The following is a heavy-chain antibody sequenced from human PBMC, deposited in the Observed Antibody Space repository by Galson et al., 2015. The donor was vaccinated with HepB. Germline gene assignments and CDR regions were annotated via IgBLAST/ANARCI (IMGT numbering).Heavy chain of an antibody. CDR1: GYTFTSYD. Sequence: SVKVSCKASGYTFTSYDINWVRQATGQGLEWMGWMNPNSGNTGYAQKFQGRVTMTRNTSISTAYMELSSLRSEDTAVYYCARGGYSGYDFWSGYYCMDVWGKGTTVTVSS. CDR2: MNPNSGNT. D-gene: IGHD3-3*01. J-gene: IGHJ6*03. CDR3: ARGGYSGYDFWSGYYCMDV. V-gene: IGHV1-8*01.